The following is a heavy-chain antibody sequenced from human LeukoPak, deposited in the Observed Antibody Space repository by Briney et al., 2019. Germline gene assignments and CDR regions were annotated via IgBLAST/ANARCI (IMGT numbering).Heavy chain of an antibody. D-gene: IGHD6-6*01. CDR1: GGTFSSYA. CDR3: ARDYHESIAAFNWFDP. J-gene: IGHJ5*02. CDR2: IIPIFGTA. V-gene: IGHV1-69*05. Sequence: GSSVKVSCKASGGTFSSYAISWVRQAPGQGLEWMGGIIPIFGTANYAQKFQGRVTITTDESTSTAYMELSSLRYEDTAVYYCARDYHESIAAFNWFDPRGQGTLVTVSS.